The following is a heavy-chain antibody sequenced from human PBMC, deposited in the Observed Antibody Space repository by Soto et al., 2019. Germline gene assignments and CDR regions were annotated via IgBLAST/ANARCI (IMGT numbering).Heavy chain of an antibody. CDR2: IYYSGST. CDR1: GGSIGTYY. D-gene: IGHD2-2*01. CDR3: ARYCISTNCYGLSAFDI. Sequence: SETLSLTCTVSGGSIGTYYWSWIRQPPGKGLEWIGYIYYSGSTNYNPSLKSRVTISVDTSKNQFSLKLSSVTAADTAVYYCARYCISTNCYGLSAFDIWGQGTMVTVSS. J-gene: IGHJ3*02. V-gene: IGHV4-59*08.